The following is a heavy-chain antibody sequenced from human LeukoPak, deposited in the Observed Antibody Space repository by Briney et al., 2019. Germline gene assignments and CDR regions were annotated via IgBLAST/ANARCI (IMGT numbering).Heavy chain of an antibody. CDR1: GHTFTGYY. J-gene: IGHJ4*02. D-gene: IGHD4-17*01. CDR2: INPNSGGT. V-gene: IGHV1-2*02. Sequence: ASVKVSCKASGHTFTGYYMHWVRQAPGQGLEWMGWINPNSGGTNYAQNFQGRVTMTRDTSISTAYMELSRLTSDDTAVYYCARDQGHDYGDYGFDYWGQGTLVTVSS. CDR3: ARDQGHDYGDYGFDY.